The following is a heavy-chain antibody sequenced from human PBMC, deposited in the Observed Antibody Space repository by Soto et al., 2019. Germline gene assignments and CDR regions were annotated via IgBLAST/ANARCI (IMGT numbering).Heavy chain of an antibody. CDR1: GFTFSSYA. CDR2: ISGSGGST. J-gene: IGHJ4*02. V-gene: IGHV3-23*01. Sequence: EVQLLESGGGLVQPGGSLRLSCAASGFTFSSYAMSWVRQAPGKGLEWVSAISGSGGSTYYADSVKGRFTISRDNSKNTRYLQMSSLRAEDTAVYYCAKDLDYDYIWGSYRYTGYFGYWGQGTLVTVSS. D-gene: IGHD3-16*02. CDR3: AKDLDYDYIWGSYRYTGYFGY.